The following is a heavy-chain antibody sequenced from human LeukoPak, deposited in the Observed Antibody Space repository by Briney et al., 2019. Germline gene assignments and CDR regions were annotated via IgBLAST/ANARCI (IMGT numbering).Heavy chain of an antibody. Sequence: PGGSLRLSCAASGFTFSSYSMNWVRQAPGKGLEWVSSISSNSSYIYYADSVKGRFTISRDNAKNSLYLQMNSLRAEDTAVYYCARDLEYYYDSSGYYGYYFDYWGQGTLVTVSS. D-gene: IGHD3-22*01. CDR2: ISSNSSYI. CDR1: GFTFSSYS. J-gene: IGHJ4*02. CDR3: ARDLEYYYDSSGYYGYYFDY. V-gene: IGHV3-21*01.